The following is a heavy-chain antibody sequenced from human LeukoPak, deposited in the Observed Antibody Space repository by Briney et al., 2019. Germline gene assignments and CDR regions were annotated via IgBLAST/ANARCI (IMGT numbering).Heavy chain of an antibody. V-gene: IGHV3-7*04. D-gene: IGHD2-2*01. CDR3: ARGEDIVVVPGAMLDC. CDR2: IKQQGSET. Sequence: GGSLRLSCAASGFTFSRFWMSWVRQAPGEGLEWVASIKQQGSETYYVDSVKGRFTISRDNAKNSLYLQINSLRDEDTAVYYCARGEDIVVVPGAMLDCWGQGTLVTVSS. J-gene: IGHJ4*02. CDR1: GFTFSRFW.